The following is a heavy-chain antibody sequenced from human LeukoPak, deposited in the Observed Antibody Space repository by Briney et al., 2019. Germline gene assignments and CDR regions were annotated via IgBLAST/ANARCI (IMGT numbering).Heavy chain of an antibody. CDR2: INPSGGST. V-gene: IGHV1-46*01. J-gene: IGHJ5*02. D-gene: IGHD4-23*01. CDR3: ARDQVATVEGFDP. Sequence: ASVKVSCKASGYTFTSYYMHWVRQAPGQGLEWMGIINPSGGSTSYAQKFQGRVTMTRDTSTSTVCMELSSLRSEDTAVYYCARDQVATVEGFDPWGQGTLVTVSS. CDR1: GYTFTSYY.